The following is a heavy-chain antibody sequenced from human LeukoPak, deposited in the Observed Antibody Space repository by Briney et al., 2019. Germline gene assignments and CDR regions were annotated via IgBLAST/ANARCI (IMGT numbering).Heavy chain of an antibody. Sequence: GGSLRLSCAVSGITLSNYGMSWVRQAPGRGLEWVAGISDSGGSTNYADSVKGRFTISRDNRKNTLYLQMNSLRAEDTAVYYCARDPGQSGYWGQGTLVTVSS. V-gene: IGHV3-23*01. CDR2: ISDSGGST. D-gene: IGHD6-19*01. CDR1: GITLSNYG. CDR3: ARDPGQSGY. J-gene: IGHJ4*02.